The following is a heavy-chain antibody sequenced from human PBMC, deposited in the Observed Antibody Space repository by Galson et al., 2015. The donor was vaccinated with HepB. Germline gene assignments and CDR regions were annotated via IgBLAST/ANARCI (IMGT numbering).Heavy chain of an antibody. Sequence: LSLTCTVSGGSISSSSYYWGWIRQPPGKGLEWIGSIYYSGSTYYNPSLKSRVTISVDTSKNQFSLKLSSVTAADTAVYYCARTYYYDSSGYYQPPLYFDLWGRGTLVTVSS. V-gene: IGHV4-39*01. CDR1: GGSISSSSYY. J-gene: IGHJ2*01. CDR3: ARTYYYDSSGYYQPPLYFDL. D-gene: IGHD3-22*01. CDR2: IYYSGST.